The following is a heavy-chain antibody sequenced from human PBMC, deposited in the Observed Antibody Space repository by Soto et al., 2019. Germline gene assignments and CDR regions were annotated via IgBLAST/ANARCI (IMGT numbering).Heavy chain of an antibody. CDR1: GFTFSSYW. Sequence: GGSLRLSCAASGFTFSSYWMSWVRQAPGKGLEWVANIKQDGSEKYYVDSVKGRFTISRDNAKNSLYLQMNSLRAEDTAVYYCARDPNIVLVPAALRPYYYYYGMDVWGQGTTVTVSS. CDR3: ARDPNIVLVPAALRPYYYYYGMDV. CDR2: IKQDGSEK. J-gene: IGHJ6*02. D-gene: IGHD2-2*01. V-gene: IGHV3-7*01.